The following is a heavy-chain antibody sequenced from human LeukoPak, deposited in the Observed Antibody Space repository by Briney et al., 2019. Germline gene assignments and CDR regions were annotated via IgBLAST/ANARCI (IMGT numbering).Heavy chain of an antibody. Sequence: GGSLRLSCAASGFTVSSSYMSWVRQAPGKGLEWVSVIYSGGSTYYADSVKGRFTISRDNSKNTLYLQMNSLRADDTAVYYCARDLAVAGTVDYWGQGTLVTVSS. CDR2: IYSGGST. CDR3: ARDLAVAGTVDY. J-gene: IGHJ4*02. CDR1: GFTVSSSY. V-gene: IGHV3-53*01. D-gene: IGHD6-19*01.